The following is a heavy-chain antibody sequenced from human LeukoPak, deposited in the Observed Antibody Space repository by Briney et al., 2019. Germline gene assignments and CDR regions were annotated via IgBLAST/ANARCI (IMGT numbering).Heavy chain of an antibody. J-gene: IGHJ4*02. Sequence: GGTLRLSCAASGFTFSSYSMNWVRQAPGKGLEWVSYISSSSSTIYYADSVKGRFTISRDNAKNSLYLQMNSLRAEDTAVYYCARDSVVVPAAIGYWGQGTLVTVSS. D-gene: IGHD2-2*01. V-gene: IGHV3-48*01. CDR1: GFTFSSYS. CDR2: ISSSSSTI. CDR3: ARDSVVVPAAIGY.